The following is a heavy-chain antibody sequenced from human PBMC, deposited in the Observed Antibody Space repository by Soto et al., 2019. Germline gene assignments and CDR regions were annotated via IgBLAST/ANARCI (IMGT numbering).Heavy chain of an antibody. CDR2: IYYSGST. J-gene: IGHJ4*02. Sequence: SETLSLTCTVSGGSVSSGSYYWSWIRQPPGKGLEWIGHIYYSGSTNYNPSLKSRVTISVDTSKNQFSLKLSSVTAADTAVYYCARQGYSSGWYLDYWGQGTLVTVSS. V-gene: IGHV4-61*01. D-gene: IGHD6-19*01. CDR1: GGSVSSGSYY. CDR3: ARQGYSSGWYLDY.